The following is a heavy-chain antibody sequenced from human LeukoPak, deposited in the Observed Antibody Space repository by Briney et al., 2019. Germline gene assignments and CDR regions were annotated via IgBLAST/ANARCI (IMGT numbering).Heavy chain of an antibody. CDR3: ARLRGGGNGMDV. V-gene: IGHV4-59*08. CDR2: IYYSGSI. Sequence: PSETLSLTCTVSGGSISSSYWSWIRQPPGKGLEWIGYIYYSGSINYNPSLKSRVTISVDTSKNQFSLKMSSVTAADTAVYYCARLRGGGNGMDVWGRGTTVTVSS. CDR1: GGSISSSY. J-gene: IGHJ6*02. D-gene: IGHD3-16*01.